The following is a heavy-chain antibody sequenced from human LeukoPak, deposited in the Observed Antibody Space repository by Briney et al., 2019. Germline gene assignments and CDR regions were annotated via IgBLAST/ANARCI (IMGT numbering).Heavy chain of an antibody. D-gene: IGHD2-15*01. CDR2: ISSSSSYI. J-gene: IGHJ4*02. V-gene: IGHV3-21*01. CDR1: GFTFSSYN. Sequence: GGSLRLSCAASGFTFSSYNMNWVRQAPGKGLEWVSSISSSSSYIFYADSVKGRFSISRDNAENSLFLQMNSLSADDTAVYYCARGWYGPDYWGQGTLVTVS. CDR3: ARGWYGPDY.